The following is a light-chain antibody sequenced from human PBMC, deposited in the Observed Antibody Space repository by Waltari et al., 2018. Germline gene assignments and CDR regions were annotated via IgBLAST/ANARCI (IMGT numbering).Light chain of an antibody. CDR1: ESVSSA. J-gene: IGKJ1*01. CDR3: QHYLRLPVT. V-gene: IGKV3-20*01. Sequence: EIVLTQSPGTLSLSVGERATVSCRASESVSSALAWYQQKPGQAPRRLIYGASTRATGIPDRFSGSGSGTDFSLTISRLEPDDFAVYYCQHYLRLPVTFGQGTTVEI. CDR2: GAS.